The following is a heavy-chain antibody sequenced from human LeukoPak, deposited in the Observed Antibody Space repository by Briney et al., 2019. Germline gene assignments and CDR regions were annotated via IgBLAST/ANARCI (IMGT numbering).Heavy chain of an antibody. Sequence: PGGSLRLSCAASGFTFSSYSMNWVRQAPGKGLEWVSYISSSSSTIYYADSVEGRFTISRDNAKNSLYLQMNSLRAEDTAVYYCARDFRDYGDYYDYWGQGTLVTVSS. CDR3: ARDFRDYGDYYDY. CDR2: ISSSSSTI. V-gene: IGHV3-48*01. D-gene: IGHD4-17*01. J-gene: IGHJ4*02. CDR1: GFTFSSYS.